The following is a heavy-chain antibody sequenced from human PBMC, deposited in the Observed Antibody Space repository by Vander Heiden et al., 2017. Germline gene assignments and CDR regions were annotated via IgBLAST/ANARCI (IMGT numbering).Heavy chain of an antibody. CDR3: ARDRGDGYNGGGAGAY. V-gene: IGHV3-33*01. Sequence: QVQLVESGGGVVQPGRSLRLSCAASGFTFSSYGMHWVRQAPGKGLEWGAVIWYDGSNKYYADSVKGRFTISRDNSKNTLYLQMNSLRAEDTAVYYCARDRGDGYNGGGAGAYWGQGTLVTVSS. CDR2: IWYDGSNK. CDR1: GFTFSSYG. D-gene: IGHD3-10*01. J-gene: IGHJ4*02.